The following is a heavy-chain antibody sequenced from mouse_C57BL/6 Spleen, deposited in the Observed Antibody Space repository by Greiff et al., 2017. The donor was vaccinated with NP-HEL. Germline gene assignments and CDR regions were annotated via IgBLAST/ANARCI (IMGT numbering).Heavy chain of an antibody. CDR2: INPSNGGT. D-gene: IGHD1-1*01. Sequence: QVHVKQPGTELVKPGASVKLSCKASGYTFTSYWMHWVKQRPGQGLEWIGNINPSNGGTNYNEKFKSKATLTVDKSSSTAYMQLSSLTSEDSAVYYCARGDYYGSSYYYYAMDYWGQGTSVTVSS. CDR3: ARGDYYGSSYYYYAMDY. CDR1: GYTFTSYW. J-gene: IGHJ4*01. V-gene: IGHV1-53*01.